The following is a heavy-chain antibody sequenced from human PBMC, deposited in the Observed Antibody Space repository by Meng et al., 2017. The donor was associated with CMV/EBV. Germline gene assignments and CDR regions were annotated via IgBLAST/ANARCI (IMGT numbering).Heavy chain of an antibody. Sequence: VRRVKPGAGVKSPGASWKVSCQTSGYRFSDHYMHWGRQAPGQGLEWMGWIYPNSGGTHYAQKFQDRVTMTRDTSISTVYMELSRLTSDDTAVYYCVRDHNWGPDYWGQGTLVTVSS. CDR1: GYRFSDHY. J-gene: IGHJ4*02. CDR2: IYPNSGGT. V-gene: IGHV1-2*02. CDR3: VRDHNWGPDY. D-gene: IGHD1-1*01.